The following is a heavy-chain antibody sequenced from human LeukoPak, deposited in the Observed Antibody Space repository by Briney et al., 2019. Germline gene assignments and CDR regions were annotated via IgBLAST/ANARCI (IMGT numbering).Heavy chain of an antibody. D-gene: IGHD6-13*01. J-gene: IGHJ3*01. V-gene: IGHV4-4*07. CDR3: ARDSIAAAGTGL. CDR1: GGSISRYY. Sequence: SETLSLTCTVSGGSISRYYWSWIRQPAGKGLEWIGRIYTSGSTNYNPSLKSRVTLSVDTSKNQFSLKLRSVTAADTAVYYCARDSIAAAGTGLWGQGTMATVSS. CDR2: IYTSGST.